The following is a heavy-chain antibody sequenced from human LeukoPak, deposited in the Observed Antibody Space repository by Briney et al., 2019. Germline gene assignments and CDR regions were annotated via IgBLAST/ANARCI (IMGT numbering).Heavy chain of an antibody. D-gene: IGHD6-19*01. CDR2: ISGSGGST. J-gene: IGHJ4*02. Sequence: GGSLRLSCAASGFTFSSYAMGWVRQAPGKGLEWVSSISGSGGSTYYADSVMGRFTISRDNSKNTLYLQMNSLRAEDTAVYYCAIDIAVAGTVMGYWGQGTLVTVSS. V-gene: IGHV3-23*01. CDR1: GFTFSSYA. CDR3: AIDIAVAGTVMGY.